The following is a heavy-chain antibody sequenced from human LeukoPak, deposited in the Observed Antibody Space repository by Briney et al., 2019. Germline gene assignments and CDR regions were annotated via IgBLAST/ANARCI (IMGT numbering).Heavy chain of an antibody. CDR2: IYYSGST. Sequence: SETLSLTCTVSGGSISSYYWSWIRQPPGKGLEWIGYIYYSGSTNYNPSLKSRVTTSVDTSKNQFSLKLSSVTAADTAVYYCARGVVPAAIPAFDIWGQGTMVTVSS. V-gene: IGHV4-59*01. CDR3: ARGVVPAAIPAFDI. J-gene: IGHJ3*02. D-gene: IGHD2-2*02. CDR1: GGSISSYY.